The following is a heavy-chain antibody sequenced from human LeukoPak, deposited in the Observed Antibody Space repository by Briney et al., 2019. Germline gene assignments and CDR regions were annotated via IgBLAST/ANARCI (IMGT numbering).Heavy chain of an antibody. Sequence: GGSLTLSCAASRFTFSTYSMTWVRHAPEKGLEWVSSISGSGENTYYVDSVEGRFSISRDNSKNTLYLQMNSLRAEDTAVYYCAKDRRYWGQGTLVTVSS. CDR3: AKDRRY. J-gene: IGHJ4*02. CDR1: RFTFSTYS. CDR2: ISGSGENT. V-gene: IGHV3-23*01.